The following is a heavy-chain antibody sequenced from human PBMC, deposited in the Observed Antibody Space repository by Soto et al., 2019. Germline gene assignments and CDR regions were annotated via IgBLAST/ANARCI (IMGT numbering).Heavy chain of an antibody. CDR2: IYPGDSDT. J-gene: IGHJ6*02. D-gene: IGHD3-3*01. CDR1: GYSFTSYW. V-gene: IGHV5-51*01. CDR3: ARGTYDFWCGLNSGMDV. Sequence: GESLKTSCKGSGYSFTSYWIGWVRQMPGKGLAWMGIIYPGDSDTRYSPSFQGQVTISADKSISTAYLQWSSLKASDTAMYCCARGTYDFWCGLNSGMDVWGQGTTVPVSS.